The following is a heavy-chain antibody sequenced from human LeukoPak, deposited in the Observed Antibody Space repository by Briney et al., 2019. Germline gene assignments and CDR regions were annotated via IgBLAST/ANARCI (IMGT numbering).Heavy chain of an antibody. CDR2: INPSGGST. J-gene: IGHJ4*02. Sequence: GASVKVSCKASGYTFTSYFMHWVRQAPGQGLEWLGIINPSGGSTSYAQKFQGRVTMTRDTSTSTVYMELSSLRSEDTAVYYCARDGGGVVELYYFDYWGQGTLVTVSS. CDR1: GYTFTSYF. CDR3: ARDGGGVVELYYFDY. D-gene: IGHD3-16*01. V-gene: IGHV1-46*01.